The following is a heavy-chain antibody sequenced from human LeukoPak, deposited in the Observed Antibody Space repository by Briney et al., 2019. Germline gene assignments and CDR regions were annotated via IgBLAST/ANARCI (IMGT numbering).Heavy chain of an antibody. CDR2: ISGSGAST. V-gene: IGHV3-23*01. J-gene: IGHJ4*02. Sequence: GGSLRLSCLTSGFTPSTNAMSWVRQAPGKGLEWISGISGSGASTYYADSVKGRFTISRDDSRNTLYLQMNSLRAEDTAVYYCARGLESAVSFDYWGQGTLATVSS. CDR1: GFTPSTNA. CDR3: ARGLESAVSFDY.